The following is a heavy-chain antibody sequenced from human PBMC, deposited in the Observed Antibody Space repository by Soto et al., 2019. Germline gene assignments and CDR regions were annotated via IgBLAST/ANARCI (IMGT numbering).Heavy chain of an antibody. CDR1: GDSIRSYY. V-gene: IGHV4-59*08. J-gene: IGHJ4*02. D-gene: IGHD2-21*02. CDR3: ARHRNSAGDYYFDY. Sequence: PSETLSLTCTVSGDSIRSYYWSLIRQPPGKELEWIGYIYYSGSSKYNPSLKSRVTISVDTSKNQLSLKLYSVTAADTAVYYCARHRNSAGDYYFDYWGQGTLVTVSS. CDR2: IYYSGSS.